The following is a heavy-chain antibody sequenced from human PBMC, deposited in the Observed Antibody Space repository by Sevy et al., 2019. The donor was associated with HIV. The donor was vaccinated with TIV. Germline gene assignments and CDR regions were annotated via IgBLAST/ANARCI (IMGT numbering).Heavy chain of an antibody. CDR2: ISGSGGST. CDR1: GFTFSSYA. D-gene: IGHD3-22*01. J-gene: IGHJ4*02. CDR3: AKVPLTLYYYDSSGYGDYFDY. V-gene: IGHV3-23*01. Sequence: GGSLRLSCAASGFTFSSYAMSWVRQAPGKGLEWVSAISGSGGSTYYAASVKGRFTISRDNSKNTLYLQMNSLRAEDTAVYYCAKVPLTLYYYDSSGYGDYFDYWGQGTLVTVSS.